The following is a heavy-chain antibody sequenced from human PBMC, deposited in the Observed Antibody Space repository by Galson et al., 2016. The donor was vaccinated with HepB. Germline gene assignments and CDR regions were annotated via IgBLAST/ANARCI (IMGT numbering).Heavy chain of an antibody. CDR1: GDSVSSKRVA. Sequence: CAISGDSVSSKRVAWNWLRQSPSRGLEWLGRTYYRSRWFNDYSTSVKSRISIKPDTSQNQFSLHLDSVTPDDAGTYYCARDQAIAQAGTGWIDAWGQGMLVTVSS. CDR2: TYYRSRWFN. D-gene: IGHD6-19*01. V-gene: IGHV6-1*01. CDR3: ARDQAIAQAGTGWIDA. J-gene: IGHJ5*02.